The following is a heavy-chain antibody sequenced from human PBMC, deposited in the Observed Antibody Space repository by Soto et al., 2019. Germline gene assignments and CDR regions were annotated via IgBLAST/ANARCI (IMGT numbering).Heavy chain of an antibody. V-gene: IGHV1-18*01. D-gene: IGHD6-6*01. CDR3: ARDRSIAARGYYYGMDV. CDR1: GYTFTSYG. Sequence: GASVKVSCKASGYTFTSYGISRVRQAPGQGLEWMGWISAYNGNTNYAQKLQGRVTMTTDTSTSTAYMELRSLRSDDTAVYYCARDRSIAARGYYYGMDVWGQGTTVTVSS. J-gene: IGHJ6*02. CDR2: ISAYNGNT.